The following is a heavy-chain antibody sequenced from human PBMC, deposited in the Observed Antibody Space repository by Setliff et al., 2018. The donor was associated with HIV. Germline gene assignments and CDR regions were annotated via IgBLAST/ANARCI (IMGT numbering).Heavy chain of an antibody. Sequence: SVKVSCKASGGTFSASGFSWVRQAPGQGLEWMGGIITISGTAVYAQNFRGRVTVTTDDATNTAYMEIGSLKSDDTAVYFCARVGGIELWNQAYFDDWGQGTLVTVSS. V-gene: IGHV1-69*05. CDR1: GGTFSASG. D-gene: IGHD1-1*01. CDR3: ARVGGIELWNQAYFDD. J-gene: IGHJ4*02. CDR2: IITISGTA.